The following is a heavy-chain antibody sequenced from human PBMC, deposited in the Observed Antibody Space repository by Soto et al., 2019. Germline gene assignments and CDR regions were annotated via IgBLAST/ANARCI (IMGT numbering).Heavy chain of an antibody. CDR1: GFTFTSSA. D-gene: IGHD2-15*01. V-gene: IGHV1-58*02. Sequence: ASVKVSCKASGFTFTSSAMQWVRQARGQRLEWIGWIVVGSGNTNYAQKFQERVTITRDMSTSTAYMELSSLRSEDTAVYYCAAIYCSGGSCFDYWGQGTLVTVSS. CDR2: IVVGSGNT. CDR3: AAIYCSGGSCFDY. J-gene: IGHJ4*02.